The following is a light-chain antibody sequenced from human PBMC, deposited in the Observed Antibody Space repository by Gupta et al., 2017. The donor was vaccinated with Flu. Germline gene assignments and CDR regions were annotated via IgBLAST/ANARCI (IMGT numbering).Light chain of an antibody. CDR1: IGSSF. Sequence: IGSSFVYWYQQVPGMAPKLLIYNSDQRPSGVLDRFSGAKSGTSASLAISALRSEDEADHYCAAWDATLGGRVVFGGGTKQTVL. V-gene: IGLV1-47*01. CDR3: AAWDATLGGRVV. CDR2: NSD. J-gene: IGLJ2*01.